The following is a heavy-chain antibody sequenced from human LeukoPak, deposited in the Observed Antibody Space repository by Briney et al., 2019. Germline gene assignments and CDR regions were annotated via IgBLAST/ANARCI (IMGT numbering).Heavy chain of an antibody. CDR2: IYYSGST. D-gene: IGHD4-23*01. CDR1: GGSISSYY. J-gene: IGHJ4*02. V-gene: IGHV4-59*12. CDR3: ARIMTKVAFLFDY. Sequence: SETLSLTCTVSGGSISSYYWSWIRQPPGKGLEWIGYIYYSGSTNYNPSLQSRVTISLDTSKNQFSLKLKSVTAADTAVYYCARIMTKVAFLFDYWGQGTLVTVSS.